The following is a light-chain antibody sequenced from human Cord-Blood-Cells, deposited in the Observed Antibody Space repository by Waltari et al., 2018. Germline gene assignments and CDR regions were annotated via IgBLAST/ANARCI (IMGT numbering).Light chain of an antibody. J-gene: IGKJ2*01. Sequence: DIQMTQSPSTLSASVGDRVTITCRASQSIRSWLAWYQQKPGKAPKLLIYDASSVESGVPSRFSGSGSGTEFTLTSSSLQPDDCATYYCQQYKSYLYTFGQGTKLEIK. CDR1: QSIRSW. CDR2: DAS. CDR3: QQYKSYLYT. V-gene: IGKV1-5*01.